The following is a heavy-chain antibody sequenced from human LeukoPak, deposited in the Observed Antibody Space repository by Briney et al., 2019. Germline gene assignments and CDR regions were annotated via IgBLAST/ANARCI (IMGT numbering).Heavy chain of an antibody. Sequence: GGSLRLSCAASGFSFSDYCMNWVRQAPGKGLEWVSVIYSGGSTYYADSVKGRFTISRDNSKNTLYLQMNSLRAEDTAVYYCARVPAREGPFDYWGQGTLVTVSS. CDR2: IYSGGST. CDR1: GFSFSDYC. CDR3: ARVPAREGPFDY. J-gene: IGHJ4*02. V-gene: IGHV3-66*01.